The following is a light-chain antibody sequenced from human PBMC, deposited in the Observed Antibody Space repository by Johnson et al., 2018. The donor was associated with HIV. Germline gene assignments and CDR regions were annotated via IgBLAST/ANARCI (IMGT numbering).Light chain of an antibody. CDR3: GNWDSSLSAYV. CDR1: SSNIGNNY. V-gene: IGLV1-51*02. CDR2: ENN. Sequence: QSVLTQPPSVSAAPGQKVTISCSGSSSNIGNNYVSWYQQLPETAPKLLIYENNKRPSGIPDRFSGSKSGTSATLGITGLQTGDEADYYCGNWDSSLSAYVFGTGTKVTVL. J-gene: IGLJ1*01.